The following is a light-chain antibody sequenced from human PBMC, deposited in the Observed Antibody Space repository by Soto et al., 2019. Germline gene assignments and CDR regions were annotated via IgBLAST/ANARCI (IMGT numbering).Light chain of an antibody. V-gene: IGLV2-14*01. CDR1: RSDIGGYDY. Sequence: QSALTQPASVSGSPGQSITISCTGTRSDIGGYDYISWYQQHPGKVPKLIIYDVPDRPSGVSNRFPGSKSVNTASLTISGVEAEDAVDYYCSSYTSRSPGVVVGGGTKLTVL. CDR2: DVP. J-gene: IGLJ2*01. CDR3: SSYTSRSPGVV.